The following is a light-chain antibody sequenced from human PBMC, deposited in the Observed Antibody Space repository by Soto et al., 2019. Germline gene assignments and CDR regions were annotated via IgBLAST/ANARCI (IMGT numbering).Light chain of an antibody. J-gene: IGKJ1*01. CDR3: QQSYSTPRT. CDR1: QSVSDS. V-gene: IGKV1-39*01. CDR2: AAS. Sequence: DIQMTQSPSTLSASVGDTVTITCRASQSVSDSLAWYQQKPGKAPKLLIYAASSLQSGVPSRFSGSGSGTDFTLTIRSLQPEDFATYYRQQSYSTPRTFGQGTKVDIK.